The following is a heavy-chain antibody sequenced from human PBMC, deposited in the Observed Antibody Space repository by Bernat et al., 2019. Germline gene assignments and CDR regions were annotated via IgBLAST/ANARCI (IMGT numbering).Heavy chain of an antibody. CDR3: VRDAATYLYYFDY. J-gene: IGHJ4*02. CDR2: INAGNGNT. V-gene: IGHV1-3*01. CDR1: GYTFTSYA. Sequence: QVQLVQSGAEVKKPGASVKVSCKASGYTFTSYAMHWVRQAPGQRLEWMGWINAGNGNTKYSQKFQGRVTITRDTSASTAYMELSSLRSEDTAVYYCVRDAATYLYYFDYWGQGTLVTVSS. D-gene: IGHD1-26*01.